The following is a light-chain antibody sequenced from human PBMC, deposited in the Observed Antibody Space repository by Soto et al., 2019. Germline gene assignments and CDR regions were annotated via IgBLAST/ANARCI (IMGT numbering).Light chain of an antibody. CDR2: DAS. V-gene: IGKV1-5*01. J-gene: IGKJ1*01. Sequence: DIPMTQSPSTLSADAGDRVIITCRASQSVSKWLAWYQQKPGKAPTLLMYDASNLQGGVPFRFSGSGSGTEFTLTISDLQPDDFATYYCQQYKSPPWTFGQGTKVDIK. CDR3: QQYKSPPWT. CDR1: QSVSKW.